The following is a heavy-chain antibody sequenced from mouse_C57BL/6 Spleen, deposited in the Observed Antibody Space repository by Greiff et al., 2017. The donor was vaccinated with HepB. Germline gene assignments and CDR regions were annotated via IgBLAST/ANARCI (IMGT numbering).Heavy chain of an antibody. J-gene: IGHJ3*01. CDR3: ARHWEGFAY. Sequence: EVKVVESGGGLVQPGGSLKLSCAASGFTFSDYGMAWVRQAPRKGPEWVAFISNLAYSIYYADTVTGRFTISRENAKNTLYLEMSSLRSEDTAMYYCARHWEGFAYWGQGTLVTVSA. D-gene: IGHD4-1*01. V-gene: IGHV5-15*01. CDR2: ISNLAYSI. CDR1: GFTFSDYG.